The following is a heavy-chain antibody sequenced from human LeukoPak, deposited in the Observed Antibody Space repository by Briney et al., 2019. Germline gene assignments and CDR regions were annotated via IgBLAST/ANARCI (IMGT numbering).Heavy chain of an antibody. CDR3: ARDSAATMDY. Sequence: PSETLSLTCTVSGGSISSYYWSWIRQPPGKGLEWIGYIYYSGSTNYNPSLKSRVTVSVDTSKNQFSLKLSSVTAADTAVYYCARDSAATMDYWGQGTLVTVSS. CDR2: IYYSGST. J-gene: IGHJ4*02. D-gene: IGHD5-12*01. CDR1: GGSISSYY. V-gene: IGHV4-59*01.